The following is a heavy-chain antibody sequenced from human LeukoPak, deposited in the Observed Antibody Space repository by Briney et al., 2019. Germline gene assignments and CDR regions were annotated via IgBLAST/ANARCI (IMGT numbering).Heavy chain of an antibody. CDR2: INHSGST. J-gene: IGHJ4*02. CDR3: ARRRAVAGRGYFDY. CDR1: GGSFSGYY. D-gene: IGHD6-19*01. V-gene: IGHV4-34*01. Sequence: PSETLSLTCAVYGGSFSGYYWSWIRQPPGKGLEWIGEINHSGSTNYNPSLKSRVTISVDTSKNQFSLKLSSVTAADTAVYYCARRRAVAGRGYFDYWGQGTLVTVSS.